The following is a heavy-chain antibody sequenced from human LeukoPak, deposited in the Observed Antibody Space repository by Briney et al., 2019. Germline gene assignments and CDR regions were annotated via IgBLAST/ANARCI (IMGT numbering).Heavy chain of an antibody. CDR3: ARDANYDILPGHDSNDYYYYYMDV. Sequence: ASVKVSCKAFGYTFTSNYMHWVRQAPGQRPEWMRVISPSGGSTTYAQKFQGRVTLTRDMSTSTDYLELSSLRSEDTAVYYCARDANYDILPGHDSNDYYYYYMDVWGKGTTVTISS. CDR1: GYTFTSNY. J-gene: IGHJ6*03. V-gene: IGHV1-46*01. D-gene: IGHD3-9*01. CDR2: ISPSGGST.